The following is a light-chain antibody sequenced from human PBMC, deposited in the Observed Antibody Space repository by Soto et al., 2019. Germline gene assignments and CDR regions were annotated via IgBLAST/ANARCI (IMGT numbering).Light chain of an antibody. CDR3: SSYAGITPYV. CDR2: EVS. V-gene: IGLV2-8*01. CDR1: SSDVGGYTY. J-gene: IGLJ1*01. Sequence: QSVLTQPPSASGSPGQSVTISCTGTSSDVGGYTYVSWYQQHPGKAPKLMIYEVSKRPSGVPDRFSGSKSGNTASLTVSGLQAEDEADYYCSSYAGITPYVFGTGTKLTVL.